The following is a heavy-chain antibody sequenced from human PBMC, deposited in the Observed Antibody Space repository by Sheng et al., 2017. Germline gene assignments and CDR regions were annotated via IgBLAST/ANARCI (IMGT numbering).Heavy chain of an antibody. V-gene: IGHV4-34*01. CDR1: GGSFSGYY. Sequence: QVQLQQWGAGLLKPSETLSLTCAVYGGSFSGYYWSWIRQPPGKGLEWIGEINHSGSTNYNPSLKSRVTISVDTSKNQFSLKLSSVTAADTAVYYCAREVDFWSGYYSGSRAIDYWGQGTLVTVSS. J-gene: IGHJ4*02. CDR3: AREVDFWSGYYSGSRAIDY. CDR2: INHSGST. D-gene: IGHD3-3*01.